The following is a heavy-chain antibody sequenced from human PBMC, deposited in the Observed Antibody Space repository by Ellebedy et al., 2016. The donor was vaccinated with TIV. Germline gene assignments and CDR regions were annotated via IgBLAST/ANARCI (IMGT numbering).Heavy chain of an antibody. CDR2: IRYDGSNK. D-gene: IGHD6-13*01. Sequence: PGGSLRLSCAASGFTFSNFGMHWVRQAPGKGLEWVAFIRYDGSNKYYADSVKGRFTISRHNSKNTLYLQMNSLRAEDTAVYYCARDGANTYSSSWYYGMDVWGQGTTVTVSS. CDR3: ARDGANTYSSSWYYGMDV. CDR1: GFTFSNFG. J-gene: IGHJ6*02. V-gene: IGHV3-30*02.